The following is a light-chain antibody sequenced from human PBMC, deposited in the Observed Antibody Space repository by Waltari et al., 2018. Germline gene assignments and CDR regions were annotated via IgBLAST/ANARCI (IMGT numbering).Light chain of an antibody. Sequence: QSALTQPASVSGSPGQSITISCTGTSSDVGFYNLVSWYQQHPDKAPKRMVYEVIERPSGVSNRFSGSKSGNTASLTISGLQAEDEADYYCCSYAGRNIWVFGGGTKLTVL. CDR2: EVI. J-gene: IGLJ3*02. CDR3: CSYAGRNIWV. CDR1: SSDVGFYNL. V-gene: IGLV2-23*02.